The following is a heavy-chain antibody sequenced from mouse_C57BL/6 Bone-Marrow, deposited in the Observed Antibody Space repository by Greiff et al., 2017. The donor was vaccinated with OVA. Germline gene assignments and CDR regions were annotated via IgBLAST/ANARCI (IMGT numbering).Heavy chain of an antibody. CDR3: AKHGIITTVVRYLDV. CDR2: FYPGSGSI. D-gene: IGHD1-1*01. Sequence: VQLQQSGAELVKPGASVKLSCKASGYTFTEYTIHWVQQRSGQGLEWIGWFYPGSGSIKYNENFKDKVTLSADKSSSTVYMELSRLTSEDSADYFCAKHGIITTVVRYLDVWGTGTTVTVSS. J-gene: IGHJ1*03. CDR1: GYTFTEYT. V-gene: IGHV1-62-2*01.